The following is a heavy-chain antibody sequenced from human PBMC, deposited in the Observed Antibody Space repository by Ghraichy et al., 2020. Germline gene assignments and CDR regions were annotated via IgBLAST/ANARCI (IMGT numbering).Heavy chain of an antibody. J-gene: IGHJ3*01. CDR3: SRPGFGELQNAFEV. CDR2: IRTKPNNYAT. CDR1: GFIFSEFA. V-gene: IGHV3-73*01. Sequence: GSLRLSCAASGFIFSEFAMYWVRQAPGKGLECIGRIRTKPNNYATTYAASVKGRFTISRDDSKNTMYLQMKSLKTEDTAVYYCSRPGFGELQNAFEVWGHGTIVTVSS. D-gene: IGHD3-10*01.